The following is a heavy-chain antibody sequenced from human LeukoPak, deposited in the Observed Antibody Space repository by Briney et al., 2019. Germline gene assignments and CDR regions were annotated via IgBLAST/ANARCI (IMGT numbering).Heavy chain of an antibody. CDR3: AREEMATIWSSNRNAFDI. V-gene: IGHV3-30-3*01. D-gene: IGHD5-24*01. CDR1: GFTFSSCA. J-gene: IGHJ3*02. Sequence: GRSLRLPCAASGFTFSSCAMHWVRQAPGKGLEWVAVISYDGSNKYYADSVKGRFTISRDNSKNTLYLQMNSLRAEDTAVYYCAREEMATIWSSNRNAFDIWGQGTMVTVSS. CDR2: ISYDGSNK.